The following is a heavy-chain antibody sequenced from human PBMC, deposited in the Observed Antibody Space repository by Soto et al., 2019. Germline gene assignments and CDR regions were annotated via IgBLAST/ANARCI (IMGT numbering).Heavy chain of an antibody. Sequence: EMQLLESGGGLVQPGGSLRPSCTASGFTFSHYAMTWVRQAQGNGLNWVSTINHLAYKYDAHSVKGRFTISRDYARNTLYLQLNSLRVEDTAVYYWAKRGDGSDRYNYGMDVWGQGTTVIVSS. V-gene: IGHV3-23*01. D-gene: IGHD3-16*01. CDR1: GFTFSHYA. J-gene: IGHJ6*02. CDR3: AKRGDGSDRYNYGMDV. CDR2: INHLAYK.